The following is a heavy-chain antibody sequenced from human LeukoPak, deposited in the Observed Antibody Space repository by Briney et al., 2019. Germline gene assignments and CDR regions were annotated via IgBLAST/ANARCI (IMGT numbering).Heavy chain of an antibody. D-gene: IGHD5-18*01. CDR2: IKQDGSEK. CDR1: GFTFSRYW. Sequence: GGSLRLSCAASGFTFSRYWMSWVRQAPGKGLEWVANIKQDGSEKYYVDSVKGRFTISRDNARNSLFLQMNSLRAEDTAVYYCARGFRGYNYDSLLYFLYWGQGTLVTVSS. CDR3: ARGFRGYNYDSLLYFLY. V-gene: IGHV3-7*01. J-gene: IGHJ4*02.